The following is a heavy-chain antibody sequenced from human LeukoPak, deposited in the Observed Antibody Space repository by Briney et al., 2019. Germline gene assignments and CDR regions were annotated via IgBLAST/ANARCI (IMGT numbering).Heavy chain of an antibody. D-gene: IGHD6-13*01. J-gene: IGHJ4*02. V-gene: IGHV4-34*01. Sequence: PSETLSLTCAVYGGSFSGYYWSWIRQPPGKGLEWIGEINHSGSTNYNPSLKSRVTISVDTAKNQFSLKLSSVTAADTAVYYCARSGRSWPDFDYRGQGTLVTVSS. CDR3: ARSGRSWPDFDY. CDR1: GGSFSGYY. CDR2: INHSGST.